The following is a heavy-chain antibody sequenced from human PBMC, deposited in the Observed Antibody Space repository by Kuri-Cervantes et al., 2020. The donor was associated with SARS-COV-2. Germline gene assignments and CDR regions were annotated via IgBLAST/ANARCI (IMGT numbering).Heavy chain of an antibody. V-gene: IGHV1-24*01. D-gene: IGHD2-15*01. Sequence: ASVKVSCKVCGYTLTELSMHWVRQAPGKGLEWMGGFDPEDGETIYAQKFQGRVTMTEDTSTDTAYMELSSLRSEDTAVYYCARDQDIVVVVAATPGRGGFDIWGQGTMVTVSS. CDR1: GYTLTELS. CDR3: ARDQDIVVVVAATPGRGGFDI. CDR2: FDPEDGET. J-gene: IGHJ3*02.